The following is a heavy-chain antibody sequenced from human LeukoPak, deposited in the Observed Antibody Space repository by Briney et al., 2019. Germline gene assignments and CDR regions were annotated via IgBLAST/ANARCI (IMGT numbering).Heavy chain of an antibody. Sequence: GGSLRLSCAASGFTFSSYAMSWVRQAPGKGMEWVSAISGSGGSTYYADSVKGRFTISRDNSKNTLYLQMNSLRAEDTAVYYCAARWGYSSGGYWSQGTLVTVSS. CDR2: ISGSGGST. J-gene: IGHJ4*02. V-gene: IGHV3-23*01. CDR3: AARWGYSSGGY. CDR1: GFTFSSYA. D-gene: IGHD3-22*01.